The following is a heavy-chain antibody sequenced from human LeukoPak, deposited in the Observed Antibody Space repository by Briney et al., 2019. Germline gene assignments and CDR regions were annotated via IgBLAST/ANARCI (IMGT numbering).Heavy chain of an antibody. V-gene: IGHV3-30-3*01. Sequence: GALRLSCAASGFTFSSYAMHWVRQAPGKGLEWVAVISYDGSNKYYADSVKGRFTISRDNSKNTLYLQMNSLRAEDTAVYYCAKDRGDSSGYYYIYFDYWGQGTLVTVSS. D-gene: IGHD3-22*01. CDR2: ISYDGSNK. CDR1: GFTFSSYA. J-gene: IGHJ4*02. CDR3: AKDRGDSSGYYYIYFDY.